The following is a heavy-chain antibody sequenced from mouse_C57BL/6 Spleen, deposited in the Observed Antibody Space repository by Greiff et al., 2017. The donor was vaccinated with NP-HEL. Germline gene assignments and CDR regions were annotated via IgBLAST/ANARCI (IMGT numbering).Heavy chain of an antibody. J-gene: IGHJ4*01. CDR3: ARLTGTGYYAMDY. CDR2: ISSGGSYT. Sequence: EVMLVESGGDLVKPGGSLKLSCAASGFTFSSYGMSWVRQTPDKRLEWVATISSGGSYTYYPDSVKGRFTISRDNAKNTLYLQMSSLKSEDTAMYYCARLTGTGYYAMDYWGQGTSVTVSS. CDR1: GFTFSSYG. V-gene: IGHV5-6*01. D-gene: IGHD4-1*01.